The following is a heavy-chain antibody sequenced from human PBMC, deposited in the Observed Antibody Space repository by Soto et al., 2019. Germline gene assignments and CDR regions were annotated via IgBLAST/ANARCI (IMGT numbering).Heavy chain of an antibody. J-gene: IGHJ4*02. CDR1: GASITQYY. V-gene: IGHV4-59*01. CDR3: ARGPDHSKVGY. Sequence: SETLSLTCTVSGASITQYYWNWIRQSPGKGLEWIGCIDYNGRAHYNPSLTSRVSMSLDTSNNHFSLKLSSMTAADTAMYYCARGPDHSKVGYWGQGTLVTVSS. D-gene: IGHD4-4*01. CDR2: IDYNGRA.